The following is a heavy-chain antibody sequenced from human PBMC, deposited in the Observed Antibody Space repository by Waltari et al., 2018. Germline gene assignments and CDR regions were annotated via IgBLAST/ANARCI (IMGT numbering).Heavy chain of an antibody. CDR2: ISSSGGST. J-gene: IGHJ3*02. D-gene: IGHD1-26*01. Sequence: EVQLLESGGGLVQPGGSLRLSCAASGFTFSSYAMSWVRQAPGKGLEWVSAISSSGGSTYYAGSVKGRFTIPRDNSKNTMYLQMNSLRAKDTAVYYCAKDRRPTIEFAFDICGQGTMVTVSS. CDR1: GFTFSSYA. V-gene: IGHV3-23*01. CDR3: AKDRRPTIEFAFDI.